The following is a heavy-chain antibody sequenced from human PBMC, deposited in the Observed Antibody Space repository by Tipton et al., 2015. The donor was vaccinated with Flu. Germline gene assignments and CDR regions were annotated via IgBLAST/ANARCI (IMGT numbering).Heavy chain of an antibody. V-gene: IGHV4-34*01. Sequence: TLSLTCIVYGASFSNYYWSWIRQPPGKALEWIGEINHSGSTNYNPSLKSRVTISVGTSKNQFSLKLSSVTAADTAVYYCARGDYGDYDHEADGFDIWGQGTMVAVSS. CDR3: ARGDYGDYDHEADGFDI. J-gene: IGHJ3*02. D-gene: IGHD4-17*01. CDR1: GASFSNYY. CDR2: INHSGST.